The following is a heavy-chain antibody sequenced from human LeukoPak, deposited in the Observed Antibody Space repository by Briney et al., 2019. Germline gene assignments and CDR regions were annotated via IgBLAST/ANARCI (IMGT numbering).Heavy chain of an antibody. V-gene: IGHV3-11*03. CDR3: VRCGVSCDWLEY. CDR1: GGSISNPGSY. CDR2: ISSSSGYT. D-gene: IGHD2-15*01. J-gene: IGHJ4*02. Sequence: LSLTCTVSGGSISNPGSYWTWIRQHPGKGLEWVSSISSSSGYTEYADSVKGRFTVSRDNAKNSLYLQINSLRADDTALYYCVRCGVSCDWLEYWGQGTLVTVSS.